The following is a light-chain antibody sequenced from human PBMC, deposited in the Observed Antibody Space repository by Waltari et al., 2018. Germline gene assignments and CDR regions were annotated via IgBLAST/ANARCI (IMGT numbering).Light chain of an antibody. Sequence: QSALTQPASVSGSPGQSITISCTGTNSDVGGYDYVSWDQQHPGKAPKLMIYEVRNRPSGVSSRFSGSKSGNTASLTISGLQAEDEADYYCSSYTSSNTVFGGGTKLTVL. CDR1: NSDVGGYDY. CDR2: EVR. CDR3: SSYTSSNTV. J-gene: IGLJ2*01. V-gene: IGLV2-14*01.